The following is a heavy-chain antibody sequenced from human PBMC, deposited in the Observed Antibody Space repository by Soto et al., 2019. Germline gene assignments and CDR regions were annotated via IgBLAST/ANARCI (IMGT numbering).Heavy chain of an antibody. Sequence: GGSLRLSCAASGFTFSSYSMNWVRQAPGKGLEWVSSISSSSSYIYYADSVKGRFTISRDNAKNSLYLQMNSLRAEDTAVYYCARDDGERFLEWLLSSMDVWGQGTTVTVSS. CDR1: GFTFSSYS. J-gene: IGHJ6*02. V-gene: IGHV3-21*01. D-gene: IGHD3-3*01. CDR3: ARDDGERFLEWLLSSMDV. CDR2: ISSSSSYI.